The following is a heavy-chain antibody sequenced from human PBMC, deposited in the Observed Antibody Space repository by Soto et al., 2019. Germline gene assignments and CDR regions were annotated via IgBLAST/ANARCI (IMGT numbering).Heavy chain of an antibody. CDR2: MSYDGSDK. D-gene: IGHD2-2*01. Sequence: QVQLVESGGGVVQPGRSLRLSCAASGFSVMSYAMHWVRQAPGKGLEWVAVMSYDGSDKDYADSVKGRFTISRDNSKNTLYLQMSSLRAEDTAVYYCARARLDTPALEYWGQGTLVTVSS. J-gene: IGHJ4*02. V-gene: IGHV3-30-3*01. CDR3: ARARLDTPALEY. CDR1: GFSVMSYA.